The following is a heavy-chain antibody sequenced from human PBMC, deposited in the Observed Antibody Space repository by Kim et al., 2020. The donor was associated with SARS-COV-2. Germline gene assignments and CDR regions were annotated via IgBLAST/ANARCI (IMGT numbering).Heavy chain of an antibody. Sequence: GGSLRLTCAASGFTFSSYWMSWVRQAPGKGLEWVANIKQDGSEKYYVDSVKGRFTISRDNAKNSLYLQMNSLRAEDTAVYYCSREKLSGGPTGLDYWGQGTLVTVSS. CDR1: GFTFSSYW. D-gene: IGHD1-26*01. CDR2: IKQDGSEK. V-gene: IGHV3-7*01. CDR3: SREKLSGGPTGLDY. J-gene: IGHJ4*02.